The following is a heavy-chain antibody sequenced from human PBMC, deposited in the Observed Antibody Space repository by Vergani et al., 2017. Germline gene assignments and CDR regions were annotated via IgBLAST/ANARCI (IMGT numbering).Heavy chain of an antibody. CDR3: AKDLRPGYCSSTSCYNPDGWFDP. CDR1: GFTFSDYY. V-gene: IGHV3-11*01. J-gene: IGHJ5*02. CDR2: ISSSGSTI. D-gene: IGHD2-2*02. Sequence: QVQLVESGGGLVKPGGSLRLSCAASGFTFSDYYMSWIRQAPGKGLEWVSYISSSGSTIYYADSVKGRFTISRDNAKNSLYLQMNSLRAEDTAVYYCAKDLRPGYCSSTSCYNPDGWFDPWGQGTLVTVSS.